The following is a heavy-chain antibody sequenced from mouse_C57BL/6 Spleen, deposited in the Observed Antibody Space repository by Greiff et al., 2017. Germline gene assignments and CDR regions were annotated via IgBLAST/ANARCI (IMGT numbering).Heavy chain of an antibody. CDR1: GFTFSSYA. CDR2: ISDGGSYT. CDR3: ARGPGMDY. Sequence: DVKLVESGGGLVKPGGSLKLSCAASGFTFSSYAMSWVRQTPEKRLEWVATISDGGSYTYYPDNVKGRFTISRDNAKNNLYLQMSHLKSEDTAMYYCARGPGMDYWGQGTTLTVSS. D-gene: IGHD4-1*01. V-gene: IGHV5-4*03. J-gene: IGHJ2*01.